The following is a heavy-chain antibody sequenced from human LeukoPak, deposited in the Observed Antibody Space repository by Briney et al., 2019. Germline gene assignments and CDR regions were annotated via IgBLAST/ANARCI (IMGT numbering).Heavy chain of an antibody. Sequence: PGGSLRLSCAASGFTFSSYWMSWVRQPPGKGLEWIAEIHHSGSINYNPSLKSRVTISVDKAKNQFSLNLNSVTAADTAVYYCARGGDRSFDYWGQGTLVTVSS. J-gene: IGHJ4*02. CDR3: ARGGDRSFDY. CDR1: GFTFSSYW. D-gene: IGHD3-10*01. CDR2: IHHSGSI. V-gene: IGHV4-4*02.